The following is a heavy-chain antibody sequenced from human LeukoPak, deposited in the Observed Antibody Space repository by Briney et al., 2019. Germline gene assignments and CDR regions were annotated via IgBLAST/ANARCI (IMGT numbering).Heavy chain of an antibody. V-gene: IGHV6-1*01. Sequence: SQTLSLTCAISGNSVSSNGAALIWVRQSPSRGLEWLVRIYYRSKWYYDYAISVKSRITINPDTSRNQFSLQVNSVIPEDTAVYYCTRQTYYYISGTYYSSLDVWGQGTTVTVSS. J-gene: IGHJ6*02. CDR2: IYYRSKWYY. D-gene: IGHD3-10*01. CDR1: GNSVSSNGAA. CDR3: TRQTYYYISGTYYSSLDV.